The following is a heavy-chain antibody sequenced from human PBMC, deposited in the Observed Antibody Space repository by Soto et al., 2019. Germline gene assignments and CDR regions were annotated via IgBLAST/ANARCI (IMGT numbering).Heavy chain of an antibody. Sequence: ASVKVSCKASGYTFTRYYMHWVRQAPGQGLEWMGWINPNSGGTNYAQKFQGWVTMTRDTSISTAYMELSRLRSDDTAVYYCARGYCSGGSCYSEFDYWGQGTLVTVSS. J-gene: IGHJ4*02. D-gene: IGHD2-15*01. CDR3: ARGYCSGGSCYSEFDY. CDR1: GYTFTRYY. V-gene: IGHV1-2*04. CDR2: INPNSGGT.